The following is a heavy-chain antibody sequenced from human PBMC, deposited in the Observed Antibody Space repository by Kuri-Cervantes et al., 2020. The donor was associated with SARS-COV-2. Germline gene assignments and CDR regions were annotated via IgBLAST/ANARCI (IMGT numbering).Heavy chain of an antibody. V-gene: IGHV1-69*05. Sequence: SVKVSCKASGYTFTGYYMHWVRQAPGQGLEWMGGIIAIFGTANYAQKFQGRVTITTDESTSTAYMELSSLRSEDTAVYYCARDQYGSGGMGNYWGQGTLVTVSS. CDR1: GYTFTGYY. CDR2: IIAIFGTA. J-gene: IGHJ4*02. CDR3: ARDQYGSGGMGNY. D-gene: IGHD3-10*01.